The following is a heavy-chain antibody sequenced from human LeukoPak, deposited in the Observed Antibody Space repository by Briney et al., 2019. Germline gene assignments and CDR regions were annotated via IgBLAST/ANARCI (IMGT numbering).Heavy chain of an antibody. CDR1: GGSVTSTNW. D-gene: IGHD3-3*01. Sequence: PSETLSLTSGVSGGSVTSTNWWTWARRPPGKGLEWIGKVHLDGRTNYNPSLKSRLTMSVELSENHISLKLTSVTAADTAVYYCARKGGFYRPIDYSGQGTLVTVSS. CDR2: VHLDGRT. J-gene: IGHJ4*02. V-gene: IGHV4-4*02. CDR3: ARKGGFYRPIDY.